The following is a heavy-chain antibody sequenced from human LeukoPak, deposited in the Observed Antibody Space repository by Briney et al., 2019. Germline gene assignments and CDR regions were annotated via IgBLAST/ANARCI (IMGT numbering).Heavy chain of an antibody. Sequence: SVKVSCKASGGTFSSHAISWVRQAPGQGLEWMGGIIPIFGTANYAQKFQGRVTITADESTSTAYMELSSLRSEDTAVYYCANSYLGSKYDYYYYGMDVWGQGTTVTVSS. CDR3: ANSYLGSKYDYYYYGMDV. V-gene: IGHV1-69*13. D-gene: IGHD7-27*01. CDR2: IIPIFGTA. CDR1: GGTFSSHA. J-gene: IGHJ6*02.